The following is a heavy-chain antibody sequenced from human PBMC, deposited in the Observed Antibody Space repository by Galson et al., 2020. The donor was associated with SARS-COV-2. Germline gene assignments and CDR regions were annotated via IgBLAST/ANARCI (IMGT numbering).Heavy chain of an antibody. Sequence: GASVKVSCKASGGTLSRIAFSWVRQAPGQGLEWVGGIIPFYGTTNYAQKFQDRVTISADASTTTAHMELSSLTSEDTAVYYCARGEWTDGLTLPRTWGQQETYYYYYGLDVWGQGTTVTVSS. V-gene: IGHV1-69*13. J-gene: IGHJ6*02. CDR2: IIPFYGTT. CDR3: ARGEWTDGLTLPRTWGQQETYYYYYGLDV. CDR1: GGTLSRIA. D-gene: IGHD3-10*01.